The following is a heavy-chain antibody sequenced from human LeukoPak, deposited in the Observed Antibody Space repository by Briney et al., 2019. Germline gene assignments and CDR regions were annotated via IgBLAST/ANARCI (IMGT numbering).Heavy chain of an antibody. D-gene: IGHD2-15*01. CDR2: IGGSGGST. CDR1: GFTFSTYA. J-gene: IGHJ4*02. CDR3: AKCGRGLVVAATGFDY. V-gene: IGHV3-23*01. Sequence: PGGSLRLSCAASGFTFSTYAMSWVRQAPGKGLEWVSAIGGSGGSTYYADSVKGRFTISRDDSKNTLYLQMNSLRAEDTAVYYCAKCGRGLVVAATGFDYWGQGTLVTVSS.